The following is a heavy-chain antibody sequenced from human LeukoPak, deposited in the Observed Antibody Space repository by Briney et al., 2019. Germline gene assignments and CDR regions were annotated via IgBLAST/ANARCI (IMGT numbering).Heavy chain of an antibody. CDR2: IYTSGST. CDR1: GGSISSYY. Sequence: SETLSLTCTASGGSISSYYWTWIRQPAGKGPEWIGRIYTSGSTNYNPSLKSRVTMSVDTSKNQFSLKLSSVTAADTAVYYCARAVLCSSTSCRPGLDAFDIWGQGTMVTVSS. D-gene: IGHD2-2*01. CDR3: ARAVLCSSTSCRPGLDAFDI. V-gene: IGHV4-4*07. J-gene: IGHJ3*02.